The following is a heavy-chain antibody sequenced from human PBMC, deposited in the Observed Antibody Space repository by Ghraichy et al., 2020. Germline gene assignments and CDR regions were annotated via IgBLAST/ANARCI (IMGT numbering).Heavy chain of an antibody. Sequence: SETLSLICTVSGASISSSHWSWVRQPPGRGLEWIGYIHISGDSNYNPALKSRVTMSVDASTNQFSLRLTSVTAADTAVYYCVLGNGWYPDWGHGTLVTVSS. J-gene: IGHJ4*01. D-gene: IGHD6-19*01. CDR1: GASISSSH. V-gene: IGHV4-59*01. CDR2: IHISGDS. CDR3: VLGNGWYPD.